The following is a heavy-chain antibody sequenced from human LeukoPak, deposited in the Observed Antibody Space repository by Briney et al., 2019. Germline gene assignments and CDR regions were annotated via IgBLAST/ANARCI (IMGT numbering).Heavy chain of an antibody. J-gene: IGHJ4*02. D-gene: IGHD4-11*01. CDR3: ASLPSNTVTHDY. V-gene: IGHV4-39*07. Sequence: SETLSLTCTVSGGSISSSSYYWGWIRQPPGKGLEWIGSIYYSGSTYYNPSLKSRVTLSVDTSKNQFSLKLRSVTAADTAVYYCASLPSNTVTHDYWGQGTLVTVSS. CDR1: GGSISSSSYY. CDR2: IYYSGST.